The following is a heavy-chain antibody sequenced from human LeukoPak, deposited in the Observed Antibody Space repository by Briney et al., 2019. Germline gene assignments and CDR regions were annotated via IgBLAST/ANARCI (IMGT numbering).Heavy chain of an antibody. CDR1: GGSFSGYY. CDR2: INHSGST. J-gene: IGHJ4*02. CDR3: ATPRDYVWGGYTY. V-gene: IGHV4-34*01. D-gene: IGHD3-16*01. Sequence: SETLSLTCAVYGGSFSGYYWSWIRQPPGKGLEWIGEINHSGSTNYNPSLKSRVTISVDTSKNQFSLKLSSVTAADTAVYYCATPRDYVWGGYTYWGQGTLVTVSS.